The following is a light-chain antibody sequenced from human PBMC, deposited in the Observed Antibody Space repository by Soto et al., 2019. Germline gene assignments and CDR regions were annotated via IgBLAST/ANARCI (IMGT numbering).Light chain of an antibody. CDR3: QQRSNWL. Sequence: EIVLTQAPATMSFSPGERATLSCRATQDFSRYLAWYQQNPGQSPRLLIYDASNRATGIPARFSGSGAGTDFTLTISSLEPEDSAVYYCQQRSNWLFGPGTKVDIK. CDR1: QDFSRY. V-gene: IGKV3-11*01. CDR2: DAS. J-gene: IGKJ3*01.